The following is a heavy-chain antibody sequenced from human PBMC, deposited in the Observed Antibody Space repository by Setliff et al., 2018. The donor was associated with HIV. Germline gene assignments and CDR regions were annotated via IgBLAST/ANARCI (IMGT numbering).Heavy chain of an antibody. CDR1: GYTFTSYY. D-gene: IGHD1-20*01. CDR3: ARGFYSWNL. CDR2: ISPDNANT. J-gene: IGHJ5*02. V-gene: IGHV1-2*02. Sequence: ASVKVSCKASGYTFTSYYMHWVRQAPGQGLEWMGWISPDNANTRISQRFRGSVTMTRDRSINTAYMEFSGLTSDDTAVYYCARGFYSWNLWGQGTLVTAPQ.